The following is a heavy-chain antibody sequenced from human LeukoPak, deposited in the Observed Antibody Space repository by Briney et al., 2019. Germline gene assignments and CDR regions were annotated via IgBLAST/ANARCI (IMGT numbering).Heavy chain of an antibody. J-gene: IGHJ6*03. CDR2: ISSSSSYI. CDR3: ARSPYCGGDCYGTYYYYYMDV. D-gene: IGHD2-21*02. Sequence: GGSLRLSCAASGSAFSSYSMNWVRQAPGKGLEWVSSISSSSSYIYYADSVKGRFTISRDNAKNSLYLQMNSLRAEDTAVYYCARSPYCGGDCYGTYYYYYMDVWGKGTTVTVSS. CDR1: GSAFSSYS. V-gene: IGHV3-21*01.